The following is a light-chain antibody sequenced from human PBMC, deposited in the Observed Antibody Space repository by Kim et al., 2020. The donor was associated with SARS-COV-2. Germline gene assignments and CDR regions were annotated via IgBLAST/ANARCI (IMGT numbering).Light chain of an antibody. Sequence: SPGERATPSCRASQSVSIDLAWYQQKPGQAPRLLIYDTSTRATGVPARFSGSGSGTEFTLTISSLQSEDFAVYYCQQYNNWPPMTFGQGTRLEIK. CDR3: QQYNNWPPMT. V-gene: IGKV3-15*01. CDR2: DTS. CDR1: QSVSID. J-gene: IGKJ5*01.